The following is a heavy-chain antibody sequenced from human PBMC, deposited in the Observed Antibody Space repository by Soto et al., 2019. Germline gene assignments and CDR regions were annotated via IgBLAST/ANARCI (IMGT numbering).Heavy chain of an antibody. D-gene: IGHD2-2*01. Sequence: GGSLRLSCAASGFTFSSYEMNWVRQAPGKGLEWVSYISSSGSTIYYADSVKGRFTISRDNAKNSLYLQMISLRAEDTAVYYCARDPSDCSSTSCWGYYALDVWGQGTTVTVSS. V-gene: IGHV3-48*03. CDR2: ISSSGSTI. CDR3: ARDPSDCSSTSCWGYYALDV. CDR1: GFTFSSYE. J-gene: IGHJ6*02.